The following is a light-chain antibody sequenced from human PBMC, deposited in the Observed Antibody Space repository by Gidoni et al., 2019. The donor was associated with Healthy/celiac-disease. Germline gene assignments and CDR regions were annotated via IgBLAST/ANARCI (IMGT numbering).Light chain of an antibody. Sequence: IVMTQSPAPLSVSPGEIATLSCRASQSVRSNLAWYQQKPGQAPRLLIYGASTRATGIPARFSGSGAGTEFTLTISSRQSEDFAVYYCQQYNNWAPWTFGQGTKVEIK. CDR2: GAS. CDR3: QQYNNWAPWT. CDR1: QSVRSN. V-gene: IGKV3-15*01. J-gene: IGKJ1*01.